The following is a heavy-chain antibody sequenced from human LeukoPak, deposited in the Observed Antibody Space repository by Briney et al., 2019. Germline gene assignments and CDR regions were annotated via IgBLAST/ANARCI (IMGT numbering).Heavy chain of an antibody. J-gene: IGHJ4*02. CDR2: ISTRSNTR. CDR1: GFTFSSYS. D-gene: IGHD3-22*01. CDR3: ARSHYDSSGYYGPFDY. Sequence: GGSLRLSCAASGFTFSSYSMNWVRQAPGKGLEWVSYISTRSNTRSYADSVKGRFSISRDNVKNSLYLQMNSLRDEDTAVYYCARSHYDSSGYYGPFDYWGQGTLVTVSS. V-gene: IGHV3-48*02.